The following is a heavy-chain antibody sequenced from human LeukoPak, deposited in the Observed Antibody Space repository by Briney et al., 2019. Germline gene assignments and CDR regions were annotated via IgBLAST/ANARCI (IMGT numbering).Heavy chain of an antibody. V-gene: IGHV1-18*01. CDR1: GYSFRNYG. D-gene: IGHD1-26*01. J-gene: IGHJ5*02. Sequence: ASVKVSCKASGYSFRNYGISWVRQAPGQGLEWMGWISAYNGKTNYAQRFQGRVTMTTDTSASTAYMELRSLRSDDTAVYYCARDLLVVGATYWFDPWGQGTLVTVSS. CDR2: ISAYNGKT. CDR3: ARDLLVVGATYWFDP.